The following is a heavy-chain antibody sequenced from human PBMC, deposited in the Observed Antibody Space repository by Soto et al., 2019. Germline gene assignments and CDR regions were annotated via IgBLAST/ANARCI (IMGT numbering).Heavy chain of an antibody. CDR1: GFTFSDSD. Sequence: EVQLVESGGGLVQPGGSLTLSCAASGFTFSDSDIHWVRQASGKGLQWVGRIRSKAASYVTTYAASVIGRSSISRDDSKTTAYLQMNSLKSEDTAVYYCTRPPYDCWGQGTLVTVSS. CDR3: TRPPYDC. V-gene: IGHV3-73*01. J-gene: IGHJ4*02. CDR2: IRSKAASYVT.